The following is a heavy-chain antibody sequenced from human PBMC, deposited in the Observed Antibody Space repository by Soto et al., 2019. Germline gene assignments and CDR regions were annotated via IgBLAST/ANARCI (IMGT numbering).Heavy chain of an antibody. Sequence: GGSLRLSCAASGFTFSSYAMSWVRQAPGKGLEWVSAISGSGGSTYYADSVKGRFTISRDNSKNTLYLQMNSLRAEDTAVYYCTVRGVIPAFLRYYYYGMDVWGQGTTVTVSS. D-gene: IGHD3-10*01. CDR2: ISGSGGST. CDR1: GFTFSSYA. CDR3: TVRGVIPAFLRYYYYGMDV. J-gene: IGHJ6*02. V-gene: IGHV3-23*01.